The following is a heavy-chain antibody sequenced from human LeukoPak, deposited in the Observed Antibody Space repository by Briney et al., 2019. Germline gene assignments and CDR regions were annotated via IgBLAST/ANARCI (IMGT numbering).Heavy chain of an antibody. CDR1: GFTFDDYA. Sequence: GGSLRLSCAASGFTFDDYAMHWVRQAPGKGLEWVSGISWNSGSIGYADSVKGRFTISRDNAKNSLYLQMNSLRAEDTAIYYCARVAYDSSGYYSIFQHWGQGTLVTVSS. V-gene: IGHV3-9*01. J-gene: IGHJ1*01. D-gene: IGHD3-22*01. CDR3: ARVAYDSSGYYSIFQH. CDR2: ISWNSGSI.